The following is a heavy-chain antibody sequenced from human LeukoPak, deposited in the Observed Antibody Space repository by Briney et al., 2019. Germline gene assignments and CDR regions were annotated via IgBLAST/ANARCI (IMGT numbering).Heavy chain of an antibody. CDR3: ARGYYYRT. CDR2: IYADGSS. V-gene: IGHV4-61*02. J-gene: IGHJ4*02. CDR1: GGSVGSDNSY. D-gene: IGHD3-10*01. Sequence: SETLSLTCTVSGGSVGSDNSYWNWIRQPAGKGLEWIGRIYADGSSTYNPSLKGRVTILVDTSKNQFSLRLSSMSAADTALYYCARGYYYRTWGQGTLVTVSS.